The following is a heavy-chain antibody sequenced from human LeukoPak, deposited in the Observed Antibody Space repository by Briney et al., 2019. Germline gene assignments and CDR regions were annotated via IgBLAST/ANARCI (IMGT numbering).Heavy chain of an antibody. D-gene: IGHD1-26*01. CDR3: ARDRGDRKWELLVDY. CDR2: ISSSSSTI. J-gene: IGHJ4*02. Sequence: GGSLRLSCAASGFTFSSYSMNWVRQAPGKGLEWVSYISSSSSTIYYADSVKGRFTISRDNAKNSLYLQMNSLRAEDTAVYYCARDRGDRKWELLVDYWGQGTLVTVSS. CDR1: GFTFSSYS. V-gene: IGHV3-48*04.